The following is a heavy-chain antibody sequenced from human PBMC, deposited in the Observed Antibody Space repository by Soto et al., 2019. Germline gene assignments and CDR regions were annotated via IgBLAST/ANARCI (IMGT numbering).Heavy chain of an antibody. V-gene: IGHV3-64*02. CDR3: ARDRSYSLDV. CDR2: ISSNGGST. CDR1: GFTFSRYA. J-gene: IGHJ6*02. Sequence: PGGSLRLSCAASGFTFSRYAMHWVRQAPGKGLEYVSAISSNGGSTYYADSVKGRFTISRDNSKNTLYLQMGSLRAEDMAVYYCARDRSYSLDVWGQGTTVTVSS.